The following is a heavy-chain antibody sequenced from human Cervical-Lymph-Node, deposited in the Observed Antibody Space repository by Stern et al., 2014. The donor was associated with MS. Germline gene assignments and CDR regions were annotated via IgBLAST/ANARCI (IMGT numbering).Heavy chain of an antibody. CDR2: IIPNFGTP. CDR3: ARAYTYYSNSAGY. J-gene: IGHJ4*02. V-gene: IGHV1-69*01. D-gene: IGHD3-10*01. CDR1: GGTFSSYE. Sequence: QVQLVQSGAEVKKPGSSVKVSCKASGGTFSSYEITWVRQAPGQGLEWMGWIIPNFGTPTYAQKFQYRVTISADESTNTAYLELNGLKSDDTAIYFCARAYTYYSNSAGYWGQGTLVTVSS.